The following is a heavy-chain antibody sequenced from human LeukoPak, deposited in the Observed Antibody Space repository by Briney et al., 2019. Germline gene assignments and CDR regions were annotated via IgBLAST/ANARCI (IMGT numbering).Heavy chain of an antibody. V-gene: IGHV1-18*01. CDR2: ISAYNGNT. Sequence: ASVKVSCKASGYTLTSYGISWVRQAPGQGLEWMGWISAYNGNTNYAQKLQGRVTMTTDTSTSTAYMELRSLRSDDTAVYYCARDVRYSSGWSNFDYWGQGTLVTVSS. CDR3: ARDVRYSSGWSNFDY. CDR1: GYTLTSYG. J-gene: IGHJ4*02. D-gene: IGHD6-19*01.